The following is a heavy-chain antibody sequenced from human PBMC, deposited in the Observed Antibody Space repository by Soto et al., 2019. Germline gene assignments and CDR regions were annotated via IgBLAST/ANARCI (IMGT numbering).Heavy chain of an antibody. CDR2: IYYSGST. CDR1: GGSISNYY. J-gene: IGHJ5*02. Sequence: SETLSLTCTVSGGSISNYYWSSIRQPAGKGLEWIGYIYYSGSTNYNPSLKSRVTISVDTSKNQFSLKLSSVTAADTAVYYCARVGAARPRWFDPWGQGTLVTVSS. D-gene: IGHD6-6*01. CDR3: ARVGAARPRWFDP. V-gene: IGHV4-59*01.